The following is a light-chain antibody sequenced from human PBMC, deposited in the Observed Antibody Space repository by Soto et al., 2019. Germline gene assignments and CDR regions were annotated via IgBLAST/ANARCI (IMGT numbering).Light chain of an antibody. Sequence: DIQMTQSPSSLSASVGDRVTITCRASQTISNYLNWYQQKSGKAPKVLIYGASRLQSGVPSRYSGDRVATDFTLRDSVLQPQYFATYQFQQSYSSPNTFGGVTKVEIK. CDR1: QTISNY. J-gene: IGKJ4*01. CDR3: QQSYSSPNT. V-gene: IGKV1-39*01. CDR2: GAS.